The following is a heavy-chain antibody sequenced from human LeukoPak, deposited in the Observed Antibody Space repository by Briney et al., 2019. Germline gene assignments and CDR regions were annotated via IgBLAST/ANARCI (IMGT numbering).Heavy chain of an antibody. CDR1: GYTFTNYA. Sequence: ASVKVSCKASGYTFTNYAVHWVRQAPGQRFEWMGWINAGYGKTKCSQKFQDRVTITRDTSANTVYMELSSLRSEDTAVYYCARWDPQLAYNDYWGQGTLVTVSS. J-gene: IGHJ4*02. V-gene: IGHV1-3*01. CDR2: INAGYGKT. D-gene: IGHD2-2*01. CDR3: ARWDPQLAYNDY.